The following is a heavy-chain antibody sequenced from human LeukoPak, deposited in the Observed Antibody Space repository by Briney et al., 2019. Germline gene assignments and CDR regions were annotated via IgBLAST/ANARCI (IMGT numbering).Heavy chain of an antibody. V-gene: IGHV3-9*01. CDR1: GFTFDDYA. CDR2: ISWNSGSI. CDR3: AKDIRGPLEY. Sequence: GRSLRLSCAASGFTFDDYAMHWVRQAPGKGLEWVSGISWNSGSIGYADSVKGRFTISRDNAKNSLYLQMNSLRAEDTALYYCAKDIRGPLEYWGQGTLVTVSS. J-gene: IGHJ4*02. D-gene: IGHD3-10*01.